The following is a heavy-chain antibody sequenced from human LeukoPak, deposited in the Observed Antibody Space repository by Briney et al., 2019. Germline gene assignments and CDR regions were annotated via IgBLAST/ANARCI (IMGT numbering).Heavy chain of an antibody. V-gene: IGHV7-4-1*02. CDR2: INTNTGTP. J-gene: IGHJ5*02. CDR3: ARVHYYGSSGYPNWFDP. D-gene: IGHD3-22*01. Sequence: ASVKVSCKASGYKFIDYDMNWVRQAPGQGLEWMGWINTNTGTPTYAQGFTGRFVFSLDTSVTTAYLQISSLKAEDTAVYYCARVHYYGSSGYPNWFDPWGQGTLVTVSS. CDR1: GYKFIDYD.